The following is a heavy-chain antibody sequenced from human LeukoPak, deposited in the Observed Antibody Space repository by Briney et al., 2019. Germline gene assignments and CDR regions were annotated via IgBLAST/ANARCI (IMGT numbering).Heavy chain of an antibody. CDR2: MRSDESRK. CDR3: AKDTFSNFHYYYYMDA. J-gene: IGHJ6*03. V-gene: IGHV3-30*02. CDR1: GFSLSNYR. D-gene: IGHD3-3*02. Sequence: PGGSLTLSRQGTGFSLSNYRMHSVRQPPAKGLEWVAFMRSDESRKFHRNSVKGRFTISRDSSKNTVYLEMNSLRPEDTAIYYCAKDTFSNFHYYYYMDAWGKGTTVTVSS.